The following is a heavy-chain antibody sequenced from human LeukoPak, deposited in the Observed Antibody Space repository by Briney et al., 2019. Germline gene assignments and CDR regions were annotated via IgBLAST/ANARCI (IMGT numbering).Heavy chain of an antibody. CDR1: GGPLNGYY. CDR3: ARGGSYPTRNDY. J-gene: IGHJ4*02. V-gene: IGHV4-34*01. CDR2: INHSGTT. D-gene: IGHD1-26*01. Sequence: SETLSLTCSIYGGPLNGYYWSWIRQPPGKGLEWIGEINHSGTTNYNPSLESRVTISVDTSKNQFSLKLSSMTAADTAVYYCARGGSYPTRNDYWGQGTLVTASS.